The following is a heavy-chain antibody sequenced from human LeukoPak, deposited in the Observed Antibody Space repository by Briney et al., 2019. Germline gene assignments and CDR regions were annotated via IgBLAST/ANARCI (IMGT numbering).Heavy chain of an antibody. V-gene: IGHV1-69*13. CDR3: ARYAYCSGGSCFNY. CDR1: GGTFSSYA. CDR2: IIPIFGTA. Sequence: SVKVSCKASGGTFSSYAISWVRQAPGQGPEWMGGIIPIFGTANYAQKFQGRVTITADESTSTAYMELSSLRSEDTAVYYCARYAYCSGGSCFNYWGQGTLVTVSS. D-gene: IGHD2-15*01. J-gene: IGHJ4*02.